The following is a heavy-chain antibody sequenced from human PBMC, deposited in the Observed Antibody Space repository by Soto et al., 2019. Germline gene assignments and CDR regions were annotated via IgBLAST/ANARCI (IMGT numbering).Heavy chain of an antibody. CDR2: ISSSDNTV. Sequence: PGGSLRLSCAAPGFTFSTYEMNWVRQPPGKGLEWISYISSSDNTVFYADAVKGRFTISRDNAKNSLYLHMNSLRAEDTAVYYCAREGIATAGPHFDYWGQGTLVTVPQ. D-gene: IGHD6-13*01. J-gene: IGHJ4*02. CDR3: AREGIATAGPHFDY. CDR1: GFTFSTYE. V-gene: IGHV3-48*03.